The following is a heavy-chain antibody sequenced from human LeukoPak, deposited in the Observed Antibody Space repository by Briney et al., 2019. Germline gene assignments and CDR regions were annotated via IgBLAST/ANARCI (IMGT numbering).Heavy chain of an antibody. Sequence: GGSLRLSCAASGFTFSSYSMNWVRQAPGKGLEWVSSISSSSYIHYADSVKGRFTISRDNAKNSLYLQMNSLRAEDTAVYYCAKGASDIVVVTSIYYFDYWGQGTLVTVSS. CDR2: ISSSSYI. J-gene: IGHJ4*02. CDR1: GFTFSSYS. D-gene: IGHD2-2*01. V-gene: IGHV3-21*01. CDR3: AKGASDIVVVTSIYYFDY.